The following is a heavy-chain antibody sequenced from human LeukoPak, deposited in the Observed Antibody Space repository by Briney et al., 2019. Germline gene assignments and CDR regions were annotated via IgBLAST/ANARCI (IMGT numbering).Heavy chain of an antibody. D-gene: IGHD3-22*01. J-gene: IGHJ6*03. V-gene: IGHV1-18*01. Sequence: ASVKVSCKASGYTFTSYGISWVRQAPGQGLEWMGWISAYNGNTDYAQKLQGRVTMTTDTSTSTAYMELRSLRSGDTAVYYCARARSAYYYDSSGYPTPHYYYYMDVWGKGTTVTVSS. CDR2: ISAYNGNT. CDR3: ARARSAYYYDSSGYPTPHYYYYMDV. CDR1: GYTFTSYG.